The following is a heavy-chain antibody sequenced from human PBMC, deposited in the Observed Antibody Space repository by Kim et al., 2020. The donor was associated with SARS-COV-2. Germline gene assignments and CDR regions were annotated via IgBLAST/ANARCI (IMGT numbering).Heavy chain of an antibody. Sequence: SETLSLTCTVSGGSISSGSYYWSWIRQPAGKGLEWIGRIYTSGSTNYNPSLKSRVTISVDTSKNQFSLKLSSVTAADTAVYYCARVPIINYDILTGPDYWGQGTLVTVSS. D-gene: IGHD3-9*01. J-gene: IGHJ4*02. V-gene: IGHV4-61*02. CDR3: ARVPIINYDILTGPDY. CDR2: IYTSGST. CDR1: GGSISSGSYY.